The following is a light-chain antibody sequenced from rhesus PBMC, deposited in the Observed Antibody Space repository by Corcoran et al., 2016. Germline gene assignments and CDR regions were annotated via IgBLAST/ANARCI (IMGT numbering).Light chain of an antibody. CDR2: KAS. CDR3: QHSYGTPFT. CDR1: ENVNNY. V-gene: IGKV1-74*01. Sequence: DIQMTQSPSSLSASVGDRVTITCRASENVNNYLHCYQQKPGKVPKPLIYKASTLESGVPSRFSGSGSGTDFTLTIRSLQPEDFASYYCQHSYGTPFTFGPRTKLDIK. J-gene: IGKJ3*01.